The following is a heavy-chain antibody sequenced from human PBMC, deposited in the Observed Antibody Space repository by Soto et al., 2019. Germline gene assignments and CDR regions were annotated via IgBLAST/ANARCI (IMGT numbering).Heavy chain of an antibody. CDR1: GGSISSGGYY. D-gene: IGHD2-2*01. Sequence: SEALSLTCTVSGGSISSGGYYWSWIRQHPGKGLEWIGYIYYSGSTYYNPSLKSRVTISVDTSKNQFSLKLSSVTAADTAVYYCARGSTSCCPDYWGQGTLVTVSS. J-gene: IGHJ4*02. CDR2: IYYSGST. V-gene: IGHV4-31*02. CDR3: ARGSTSCCPDY.